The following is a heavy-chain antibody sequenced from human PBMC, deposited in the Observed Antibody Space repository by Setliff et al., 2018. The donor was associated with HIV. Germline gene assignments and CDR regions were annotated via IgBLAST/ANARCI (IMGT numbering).Heavy chain of an antibody. CDR2: ISSSSSYI. Sequence: GGSLRLSCAASGFTFSSYSMNWVRQAPGKGLEWVSSISSSSSYIYYADSGKGRFTISRDNAKNSLYLQMNSLRAEDTAVYYCARDGNYYYYYMDVWGKGTTVTVSS. CDR3: ARDGNYYYYYMDV. D-gene: IGHD1-26*01. CDR1: GFTFSSYS. V-gene: IGHV3-21*01. J-gene: IGHJ6*03.